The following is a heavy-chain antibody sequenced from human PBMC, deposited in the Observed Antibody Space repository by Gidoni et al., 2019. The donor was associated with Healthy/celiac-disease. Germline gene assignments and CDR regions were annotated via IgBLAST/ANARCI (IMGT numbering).Heavy chain of an antibody. CDR3: ARAPPHYDFWSKRFDY. V-gene: IGHV1-46*01. CDR1: GYTFTSYY. J-gene: IGHJ4*02. D-gene: IGHD3-3*01. CDR2: INPSGGST. Sequence: QVQLVQSGAEVKKPGASVKVSCKASGYTFTSYYMHWVRQAPGQGLEWMGIINPSGGSTSYAQKFQGRVTMTRDTSTSTVYMELSSLRSEDTAVYYCARAPPHYDFWSKRFDYWGQGTLVTVSS.